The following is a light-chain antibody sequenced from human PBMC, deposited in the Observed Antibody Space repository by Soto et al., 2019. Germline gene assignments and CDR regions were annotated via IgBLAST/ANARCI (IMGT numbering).Light chain of an antibody. J-gene: IGLJ2*01. CDR2: EVS. CDR1: SSDVGDYNY. Sequence: QSVLTQPPSASGTPGQSVTIPCTGTSSDVGDYNYVSWYQQHPGKAPKLMIYEVSRRPSGVPDRFTSCNSGTTASLAVSWLQDEDESDDYCGENAGSHYLVFGGGTKVTVL. V-gene: IGLV2-8*01. CDR3: GENAGSHYLV.